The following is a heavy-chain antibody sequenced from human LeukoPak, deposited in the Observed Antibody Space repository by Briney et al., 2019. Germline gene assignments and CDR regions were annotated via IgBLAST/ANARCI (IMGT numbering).Heavy chain of an antibody. Sequence: GGSLRLSCVASGFTFDDYGMTWVRQAPGKGLEWVSGIDWNGGSTGYADSVKGRFTISRDNAKNSLHLQMNSLRAEDTALYYCARDLGQYYDTSDNWFDPWGQGTLVTVSS. CDR2: IDWNGGST. V-gene: IGHV3-20*04. CDR3: ARDLGQYYDTSDNWFDP. J-gene: IGHJ5*02. CDR1: GFTFDDYG. D-gene: IGHD3-22*01.